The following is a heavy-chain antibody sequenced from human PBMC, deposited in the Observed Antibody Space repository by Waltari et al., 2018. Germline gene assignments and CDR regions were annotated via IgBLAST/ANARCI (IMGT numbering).Heavy chain of an antibody. CDR2: IYYSGST. CDR3: GRVKCRFFDY. V-gene: IGHV4-59*01. J-gene: IGHJ4*02. Sequence: QVQLQESGPGLVKPSETLSLTCTVSGGSISSYYWSWIRQPPGKGLEWIGYIYYSGSTNNNPSLKSRVTISVDTSKNQFSLKLSSVTAADTAVYYCGRVKCRFFDYWGQGTLVTVSS. CDR1: GGSISSYY.